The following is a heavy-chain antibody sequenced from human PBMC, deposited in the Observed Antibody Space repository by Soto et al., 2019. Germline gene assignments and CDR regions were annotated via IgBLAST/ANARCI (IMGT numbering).Heavy chain of an antibody. D-gene: IGHD3-22*01. CDR3: ARSHYDLYYFDY. J-gene: IGHJ4*02. CDR1: GYTFTSYY. CDR2: INPSGGST. Sequence: QVQLVQSGAEVKKPGASVKVSCKASGYTFTSYYMHWVRQAPGQGLEWMGIINPSGGSTSYAQKCQGRVTMTRDTSTSTVYMELSGLRSEDTAVYYCARSHYDLYYFDYWGQGTLVTVSS. V-gene: IGHV1-46*01.